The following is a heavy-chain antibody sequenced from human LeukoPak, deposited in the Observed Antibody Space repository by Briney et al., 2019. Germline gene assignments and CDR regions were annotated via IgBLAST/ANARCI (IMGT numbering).Heavy chain of an antibody. Sequence: SETLSLTCTVSGGSISAYYWSWIRQPAGKGLEWIGRIYSSGSTNYNPSLKSRVTMSVDTSKNQFSLKLNSVTAADTAVYYCARIGYSSLSYWGQGTLVTVSS. CDR2: IYSSGST. D-gene: IGHD5-18*01. V-gene: IGHV4-4*07. CDR3: ARIGYSSLSY. CDR1: GGSISAYY. J-gene: IGHJ4*02.